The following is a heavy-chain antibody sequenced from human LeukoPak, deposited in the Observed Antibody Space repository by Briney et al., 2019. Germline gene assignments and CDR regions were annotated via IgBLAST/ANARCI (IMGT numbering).Heavy chain of an antibody. D-gene: IGHD2-2*01. CDR3: ARSSPFGYCSSTSCDQGAFDY. J-gene: IGHJ4*02. CDR1: GFTFSSYD. CDR2: IGTASDP. V-gene: IGHV3-13*05. Sequence: GGSLRLSCAASGFTFSSYDMHWVRQATGKGLEWVSAIGTASDPYYPGSVKGRFTISRENAKNSLYLQMNSLRAGDTAVYYCARSSPFGYCSSTSCDQGAFDYWGQGTLVTVSS.